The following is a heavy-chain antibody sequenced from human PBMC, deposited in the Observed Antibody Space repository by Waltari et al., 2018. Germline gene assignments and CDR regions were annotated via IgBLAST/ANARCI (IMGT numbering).Heavy chain of an antibody. J-gene: IGHJ4*02. CDR3: ARPGRVGGGSLMGLDY. CDR2: FIYKGNT. V-gene: IGHV4-39*01. D-gene: IGHD2-15*01. Sequence: QLQLQESGPGLVKPSETLSLICSISGGSISCTSYYWGWIRQPPGKGLEWIGSFIYKGNTDSNPSLKSRISVFVDTSKNQFLLQLRSVTAADTAMYYCARPGRVGGGSLMGLDYWGQGTLVTVSS. CDR1: GGSISCTSYY.